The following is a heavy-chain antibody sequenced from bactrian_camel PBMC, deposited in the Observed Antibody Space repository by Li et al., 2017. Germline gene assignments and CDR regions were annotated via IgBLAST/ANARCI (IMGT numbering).Heavy chain of an antibody. CDR2: ISSGGTT. Sequence: VQLVESGGKLVQPGGSLRLSCAASGFTFSSSGMSWVRQAPGKGLEWVSSISSGGTTAYADSVKGRFTISRDNAKNTLYLQLNSLKTEDTATYYCATDHYAQMWYASIFANWGQGTQVTVS. V-gene: IGHV3S40*01. J-gene: IGHJ4*01. CDR3: ATDHYAQMWYASIFAN. D-gene: IGHD1*01. CDR1: GFTFSSSG.